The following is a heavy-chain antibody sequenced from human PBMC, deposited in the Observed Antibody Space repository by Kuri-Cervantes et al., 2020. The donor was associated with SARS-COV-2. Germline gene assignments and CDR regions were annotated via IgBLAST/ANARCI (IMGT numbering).Heavy chain of an antibody. CDR3: VRTPHLGAFDF. Sequence: GESLKISCEVSGYDFTIYWISWVRQMPGKGLEWMGRIDPSDSYTDYSPSFGGHVTTSIDKSISTAYLQWSSLKASDTAMYYCVRTPHLGAFDFWGQGTMVTVSS. D-gene: IGHD2-15*01. CDR2: IDPSDSYT. J-gene: IGHJ3*01. V-gene: IGHV5-10-1*01. CDR1: GYDFTIYW.